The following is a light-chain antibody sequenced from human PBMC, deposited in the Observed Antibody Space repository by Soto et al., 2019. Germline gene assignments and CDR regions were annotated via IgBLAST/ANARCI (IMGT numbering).Light chain of an antibody. CDR2: GAS. J-gene: IGKJ3*01. Sequence: EIVLTQSPGTLSLSPGERATLSYRASQSVSSSFLAWYQQKPGQAPRLLIYGASSRATGIPDRFSGSGSGTDFTLTISRLEPEDFAVYYCQQYGSSPWTFGPGT. CDR1: QSVSSSF. CDR3: QQYGSSPWT. V-gene: IGKV3-20*01.